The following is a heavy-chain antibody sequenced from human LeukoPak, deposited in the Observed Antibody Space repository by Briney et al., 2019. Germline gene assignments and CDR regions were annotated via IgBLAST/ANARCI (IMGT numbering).Heavy chain of an antibody. J-gene: IGHJ4*02. V-gene: IGHV3-7*01. CDR2: IKQDRSEK. Sequence: GGSLRLSCAASGFTFSSYWTSWVRQAPGKGLEWVANIKQDRSEKYYVDSVKGRFTISRDNAKNSLYLQMNSLRAEDTAVYYCASGIAARRFDYWGQGTLVTVSS. CDR3: ASGIAARRFDY. D-gene: IGHD6-6*01. CDR1: GFTFSSYW.